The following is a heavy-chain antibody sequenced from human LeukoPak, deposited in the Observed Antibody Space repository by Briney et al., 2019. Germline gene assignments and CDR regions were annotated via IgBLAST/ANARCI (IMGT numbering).Heavy chain of an antibody. CDR1: AFTFSSYT. CDR2: ISYDGSNK. CDR3: ASNFDY. J-gene: IGHJ4*02. V-gene: IGHV3-30-3*01. Sequence: GGSLRLSCAASAFTFSSYTMHWVRQAPGKGLEWVAVISYDGSNKYYADSVKGRFTISRDNSKNTLYLQMNSLRAEDTAVYYCASNFDYWGQGTLVTVSS.